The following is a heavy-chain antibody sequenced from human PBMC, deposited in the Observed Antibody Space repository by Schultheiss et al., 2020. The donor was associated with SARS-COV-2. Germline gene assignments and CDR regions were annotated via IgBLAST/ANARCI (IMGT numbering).Heavy chain of an antibody. J-gene: IGHJ4*02. CDR1: GFTFDDYA. V-gene: IGHV3-20*04. CDR2: ISGSGGST. Sequence: GGSLRLSCAASGFTFDDYAMHWVRQAPGKGLEWVSAISGSGGSTYYADSVKGRFTISRDNAKNSLYLQMNSLRAEDTAVYYCAREGVYYDILTGYYKPHCFDYWGQGTLVTVSS. D-gene: IGHD3-9*01. CDR3: AREGVYYDILTGYYKPHCFDY.